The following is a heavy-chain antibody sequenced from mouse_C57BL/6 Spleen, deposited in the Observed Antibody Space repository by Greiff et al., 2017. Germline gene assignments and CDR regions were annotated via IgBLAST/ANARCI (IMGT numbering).Heavy chain of an antibody. CDR1: GFSFNTYA. Sequence: EVKLMESGGGLVQPKGSLKLSCAASGFSFNTYAMNWVRQAPGKGLEWVARIRSKSNNYATYYADSVKDRFTISRDDSESMLYLQMNNLKTEDTAMYYGVRSTVVEGYYYAMDYWGQGTSVTVSS. CDR2: IRSKSNNYAT. V-gene: IGHV10-1*01. CDR3: VRSTVVEGYYYAMDY. D-gene: IGHD1-1*01. J-gene: IGHJ4*01.